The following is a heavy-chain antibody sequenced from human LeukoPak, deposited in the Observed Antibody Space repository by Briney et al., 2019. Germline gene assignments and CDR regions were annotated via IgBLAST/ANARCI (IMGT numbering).Heavy chain of an antibody. CDR3: YGANSEH. V-gene: IGHV3-74*03. CDR2: TNTDGSST. Sequence: GGSLILSCAASGFTFSSYWMHWVRQAPGKGLVWVSGTNTDGSSTMYADSVKGRFTIARDNAKNTLYLQMNSLGAEDTAVYYCYGANSEHWGQGTLVTVSS. J-gene: IGHJ1*01. CDR1: GFTFSSYW. D-gene: IGHD4-23*01.